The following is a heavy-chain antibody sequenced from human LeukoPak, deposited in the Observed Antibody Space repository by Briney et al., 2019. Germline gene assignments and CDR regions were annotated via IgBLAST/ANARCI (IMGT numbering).Heavy chain of an antibody. CDR2: IIPIFGTA. J-gene: IGHJ4*02. D-gene: IGHD2-15*01. CDR3: ARMTTYCSFDTCYNGDY. V-gene: IGHV1-69*13. Sequence: ASVKVSCKASGGTFSSYAISWGRQAPGQGLEWMGGIIPIFGTANYAQKFQGRVTITADESTSTAYMELSSLRSEDTAVYYCARMTTYCSFDTCYNGDYWGQGTLVTVSS. CDR1: GGTFSSYA.